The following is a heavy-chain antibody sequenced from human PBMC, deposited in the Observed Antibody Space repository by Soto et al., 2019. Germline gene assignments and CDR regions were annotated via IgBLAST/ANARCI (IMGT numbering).Heavy chain of an antibody. D-gene: IGHD2-8*01. J-gene: IGHJ6*02. Sequence: EVQLVESGGGLVKPGGSLRLSCAASGFTFSSYSMNWVRQAPGKGLVWVSSISSSSSYIYYADSVKGRFTISRDNAKNSPYLQMNSLRAEDTAVYYCARETKHYYYYGMDVWGQGTTVTVSS. V-gene: IGHV3-21*01. CDR1: GFTFSSYS. CDR3: ARETKHYYYYGMDV. CDR2: ISSSSSYI.